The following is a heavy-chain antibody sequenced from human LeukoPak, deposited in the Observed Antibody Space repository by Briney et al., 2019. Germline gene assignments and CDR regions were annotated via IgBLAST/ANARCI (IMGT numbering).Heavy chain of an antibody. Sequence: GESPKISCNGSGYSFTNYWIGWVRQMPGKGPEWMGIIYPGDSDTRYSPSFQGQVTISADKSISTAYLQWSSLKASDTAMYYCARHLRLWQNWFDPWGQGTLVTVSS. CDR1: GYSFTNYW. J-gene: IGHJ5*02. D-gene: IGHD5-18*01. CDR2: IYPGDSDT. CDR3: ARHLRLWQNWFDP. V-gene: IGHV5-51*01.